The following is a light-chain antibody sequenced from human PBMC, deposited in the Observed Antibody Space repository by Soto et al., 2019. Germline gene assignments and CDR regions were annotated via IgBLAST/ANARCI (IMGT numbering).Light chain of an antibody. V-gene: IGKV3-20*01. CDR2: GAS. Sequence: EIVLTQSPGTLSLSPGERATLSCRASQSVSSSYLAWYQQKPGQAPRLLIYGASSRATGIPDRFSGSGSGTDFTLTISRLESEDFAVYYCQQYGSSRFTFGGGTKVDIK. CDR3: QQYGSSRFT. CDR1: QSVSSSY. J-gene: IGKJ4*01.